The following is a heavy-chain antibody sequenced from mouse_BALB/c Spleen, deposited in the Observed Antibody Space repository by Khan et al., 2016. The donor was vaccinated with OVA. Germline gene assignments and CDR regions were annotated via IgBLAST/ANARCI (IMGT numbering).Heavy chain of an antibody. D-gene: IGHD1-1*01. CDR3: ARTPGYYGSNYFDY. V-gene: IGHV5-9-3*01. J-gene: IGHJ2*01. CDR2: ISSGGSYT. Sequence: EVELVESGGGLVKPGGSLKLSCAASGFTFNNYAMSWVRQTPEKRLEWVATISSGGSYTNYPDSVEGRFTISRDNAKNTLYLQMSSLRSEDTAMYYCARTPGYYGSNYFDYWGQGSTLTVSS. CDR1: GFTFNNYA.